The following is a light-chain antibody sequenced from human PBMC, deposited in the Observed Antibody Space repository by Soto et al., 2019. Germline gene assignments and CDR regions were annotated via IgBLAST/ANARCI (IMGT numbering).Light chain of an antibody. Sequence: QAVLTQPASVSGSPGQSITISCTGTATDVGSYNYVSWYQQHPNKAPKLMIYEVSNRPSGISNRFFGSKSGNTASLTISGLQAEDEADYYCSSFTSSLTWVFGGGTSSPS. CDR1: ATDVGSYNY. V-gene: IGLV2-14*01. J-gene: IGLJ3*02. CDR2: EVS. CDR3: SSFTSSLTWV.